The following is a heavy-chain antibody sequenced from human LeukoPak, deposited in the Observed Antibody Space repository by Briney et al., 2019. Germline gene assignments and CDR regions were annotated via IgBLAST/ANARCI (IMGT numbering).Heavy chain of an antibody. Sequence: KPSETLSLTCSVSGGSISSTTYYWGWIRQPPGKGLEWIGIIYYSGSTYYNSSLKSRVTISVDSSENQFSLKLNSVTAADTAVYYCARERVVVAATRRKYYFDYWGQGTLVTVSS. CDR2: IYYSGST. V-gene: IGHV4-39*02. J-gene: IGHJ4*02. D-gene: IGHD2-15*01. CDR1: GGSISSTTYY. CDR3: ARERVVVAATRRKYYFDY.